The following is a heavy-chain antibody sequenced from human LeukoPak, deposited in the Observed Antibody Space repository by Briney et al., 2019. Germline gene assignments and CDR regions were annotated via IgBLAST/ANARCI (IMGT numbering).Heavy chain of an antibody. CDR1: GFTFSSYA. V-gene: IGHV3-23*01. CDR2: ISGSGGST. J-gene: IGHJ4*02. Sequence: GGSLRLSCAASGFTFSSYAMSWVRQAPGKGLEWVSAISGSGGSTYYADSVKGRFTISRDNSKNTLYLQMNSLRAEDTAVYYCARDGIDYGGNLFDYWGQGTLVTVSS. CDR3: ARDGIDYGGNLFDY. D-gene: IGHD4-23*01.